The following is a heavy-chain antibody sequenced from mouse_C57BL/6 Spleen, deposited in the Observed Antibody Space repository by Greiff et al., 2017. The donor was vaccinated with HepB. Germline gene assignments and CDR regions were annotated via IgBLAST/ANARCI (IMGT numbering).Heavy chain of an antibody. Sequence: EVKLMESGGGLVKPGGSLKLSCAASGFTFSDYGMHWVRQAPEKGLEWVAYISSGSSTIYYADTVKVRFTISRDNAKNTLFLQMTSLRSEDTAMYYCARTGQPLYYAMDYWGQGTSVTVSS. V-gene: IGHV5-17*01. CDR1: GFTFSDYG. CDR3: ARTGQPLYYAMDY. J-gene: IGHJ4*01. CDR2: ISSGSSTI. D-gene: IGHD6-1*01.